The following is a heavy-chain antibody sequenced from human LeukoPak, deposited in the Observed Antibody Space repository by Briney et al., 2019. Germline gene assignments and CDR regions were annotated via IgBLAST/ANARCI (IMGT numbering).Heavy chain of an antibody. CDR3: ASYSSLDY. CDR2: IYSGGST. Sequence: GGSLRLSCAASGFTVSSNYMSWVRQAPGKGLEWVSLIYSGGSTYYADSVKGRFTISRDNSKNTLYLQMNSLRAEDTVVYYCASYSSLDYWGQGTLVTVSS. V-gene: IGHV3-53*01. J-gene: IGHJ4*02. D-gene: IGHD6-13*01. CDR1: GFTVSSNY.